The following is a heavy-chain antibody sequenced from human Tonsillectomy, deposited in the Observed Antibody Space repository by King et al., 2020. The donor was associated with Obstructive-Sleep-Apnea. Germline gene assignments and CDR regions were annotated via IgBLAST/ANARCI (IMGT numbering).Heavy chain of an antibody. CDR3: AREVYGDYGRWLNPIRGCFDY. J-gene: IGHJ4*02. D-gene: IGHD4-17*01. CDR1: GFTFSSYW. CDR2: IKQDGSEK. Sequence: VQLVESGGGLVQPGGSLRLSCAASGFTFSSYWMSWVRQAPGKGLEWVANIKQDGSEKYYVDSVKGRFTISKDNAKNSLYLQMNSLRAEDTAVYYCAREVYGDYGRWLNPIRGCFDYWGQGTLVTVSS. V-gene: IGHV3-7*01.